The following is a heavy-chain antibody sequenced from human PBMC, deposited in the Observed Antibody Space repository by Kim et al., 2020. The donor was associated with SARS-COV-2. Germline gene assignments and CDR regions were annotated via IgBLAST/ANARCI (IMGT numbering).Heavy chain of an antibody. CDR3: AGYYYGSGSYEGVAFDI. V-gene: IGHV3-23*01. D-gene: IGHD3-10*01. Sequence: GGSLRLSCAASGFTFSSYAMSWVRQAPGKGLEWVSAISGSGGSTYYADSVKGRFTISRDNSKNTLYLQMNSLRAEDTAVYYCAGYYYGSGSYEGVAFDIWGQGTMVTVSS. CDR2: ISGSGGST. J-gene: IGHJ3*02. CDR1: GFTFSSYA.